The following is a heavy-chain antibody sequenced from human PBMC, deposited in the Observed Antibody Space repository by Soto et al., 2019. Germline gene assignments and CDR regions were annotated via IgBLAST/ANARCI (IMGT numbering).Heavy chain of an antibody. CDR2: IGTTGDT. J-gene: IGHJ3*02. Sequence: GGSQRLPCVDCGFTFRGYDMNWVREFTGNGLEWVSSIGTTGDTDYPGSVRGRFTISRDNAKNSLYLQMNSLRAGDTALYYCARFGRFGFSGGNDAFDKWGQGTMVTVSS. CDR3: ARFGRFGFSGGNDAFDK. V-gene: IGHV3-13*01. D-gene: IGHD3-10*01. CDR1: GFTFRGYD.